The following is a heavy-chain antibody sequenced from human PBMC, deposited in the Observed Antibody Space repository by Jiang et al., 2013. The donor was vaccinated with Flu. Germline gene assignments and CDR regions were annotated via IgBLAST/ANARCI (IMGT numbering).Heavy chain of an antibody. Sequence: QLVESGAEVKKPGDSLKISCKGSGYIFTNYWIGWVRQMPGKGLEWMGLIYPDDSDTRYSPSFQGQVTFSADRSISTAYLQWSSLKASDTAIFYCARRAHLGESWGGMDVWGQGTTVTVSS. D-gene: IGHD3-10*01. CDR1: GYIFTNYW. V-gene: IGHV5-51*01. CDR3: ARRAHLGESWGGMDV. J-gene: IGHJ6*02. CDR2: IYPDDSDT.